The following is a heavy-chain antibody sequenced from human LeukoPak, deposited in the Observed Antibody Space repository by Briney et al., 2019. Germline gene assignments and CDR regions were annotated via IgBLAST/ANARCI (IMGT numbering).Heavy chain of an antibody. D-gene: IGHD6-13*01. J-gene: IGHJ5*02. CDR2: INPNSGGT. CDR1: GYTFTGYH. V-gene: IGHV1-2*02. CDR3: ARDKGAAGTPTNWFDP. Sequence: ASVKVSCKASGYTFTGYHMHWARLAPGQGLEWMGWINPNSGGTNYAQKFQGRVTMTRDTSISTAYMELSSLRSDDTAVYYCARDKGAAGTPTNWFDPWGQGTLVTVSS.